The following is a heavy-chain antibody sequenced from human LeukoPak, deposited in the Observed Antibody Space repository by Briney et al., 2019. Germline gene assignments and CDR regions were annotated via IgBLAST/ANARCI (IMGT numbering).Heavy chain of an antibody. D-gene: IGHD1-1*01. V-gene: IGHV1-69*05. J-gene: IGHJ3*02. Sequence: SVKVSCKASGGTFSSYAISWVRQAPGQGLEWMGRIIPIFGTANYAQKFQGRVTITTDESTSTAYMELSSLRPEDTAVYYCARDGELERQQAGAFDIWGQGTVVTVSS. CDR2: IIPIFGTA. CDR1: GGTFSSYA. CDR3: ARDGELERQQAGAFDI.